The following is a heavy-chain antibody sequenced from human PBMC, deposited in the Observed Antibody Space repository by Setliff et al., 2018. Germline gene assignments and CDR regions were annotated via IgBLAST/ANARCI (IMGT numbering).Heavy chain of an antibody. D-gene: IGHD3-3*01. Sequence: GGSLRLSCATSGFSFSGYGMHWVRQDPGKGLEWVSYISSTSSTIYYADSVKGRFTISRDSAKNSLYLHMNRLRAEDTAVYYCARVGIFGGGYFDFWGQGTLVTVSS. J-gene: IGHJ4*02. CDR3: ARVGIFGGGYFDF. CDR1: GFSFSGYG. CDR2: ISSTSSTI. V-gene: IGHV3-48*01.